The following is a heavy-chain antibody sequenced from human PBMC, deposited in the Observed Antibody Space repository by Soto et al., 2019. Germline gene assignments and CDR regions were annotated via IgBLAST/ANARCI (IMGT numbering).Heavy chain of an antibody. D-gene: IGHD3-3*01. CDR3: ARAGLIFGVVIMPYYGMDV. Sequence: ASVKVSCKASGYTFTGYYMHWVRQAPGQGLEWMGWINPNSGGTNYAQKFQGRVTMTRDTSISTAYMELSRLRSDDTAVYYCARAGLIFGVVIMPYYGMDVWGQGTTVTVSS. CDR2: INPNSGGT. CDR1: GYTFTGYY. J-gene: IGHJ6*02. V-gene: IGHV1-2*02.